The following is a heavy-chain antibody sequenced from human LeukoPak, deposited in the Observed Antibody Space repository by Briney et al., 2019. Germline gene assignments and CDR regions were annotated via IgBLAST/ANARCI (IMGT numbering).Heavy chain of an antibody. V-gene: IGHV3-53*01. J-gene: IGHJ6*02. D-gene: IGHD6-19*01. Sequence: GGSLSLSCAASGFPVSSNYMSWVRQAPGKGLEWVSVIYSGGSTYYADSVKGRFTISRDNSKNTLYLQMNSLRAEDTAVYYCARDRGWSTSYYYYGMDVWGQGTTVTVSS. CDR2: IYSGGST. CDR1: GFPVSSNY. CDR3: ARDRGWSTSYYYYGMDV.